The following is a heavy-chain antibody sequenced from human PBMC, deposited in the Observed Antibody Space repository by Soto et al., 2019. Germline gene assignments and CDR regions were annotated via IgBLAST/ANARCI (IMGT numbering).Heavy chain of an antibody. CDR1: GCTLSELA. CDR2: FDPEGSDT. CDR3: ATMGFCGPGCYSFDY. V-gene: IGHV1-24*01. D-gene: IGHD2-21*02. J-gene: IGHJ4*02. Sequence: ASVKVSCKVSGCTLSELAIHWVRQAPGKGFEWMGGFDPEGSDTIYPQKFQGRVAMTSDTSTETAYMELESLTSEDTAFYYCATMGFCGPGCYSFDYWGQGTLVTVSS.